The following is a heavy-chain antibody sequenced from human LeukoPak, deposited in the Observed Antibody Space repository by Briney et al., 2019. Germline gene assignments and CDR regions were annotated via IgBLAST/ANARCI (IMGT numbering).Heavy chain of an antibody. CDR1: GYSFTSYW. V-gene: IGHV5-51*01. CDR2: IYPGDSDT. Sequence: GESLKISCQGSGYSFTSYWIGWVRQMPGKGLEWMGIIYPGDSDTRYSPSFQGQVTISADKSISTAYLQWSSLKASDTAMYYCARHKGSHYYHSKYTPYYYYGMDVWGQGTTVTVSS. J-gene: IGHJ6*02. CDR3: ARHKGSHYYHSKYTPYYYYGMDV. D-gene: IGHD3-22*01.